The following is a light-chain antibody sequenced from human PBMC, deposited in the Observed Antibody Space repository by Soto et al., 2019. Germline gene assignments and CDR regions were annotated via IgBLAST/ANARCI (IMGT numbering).Light chain of an antibody. V-gene: IGKV3-20*01. J-gene: IGKJ1*01. CDR3: QQYGSSRWT. CDR2: AAS. CDR1: QSISSTY. Sequence: EIVLTQSPDTLSLFPGERATLSCRASQSISSTYLAWYQQKPGQAPRPLISAASNRATGTPDRFSGSGSGTDFTLTICRLEPEDFAVYYCQQYGSSRWTFGQGTKVEVK.